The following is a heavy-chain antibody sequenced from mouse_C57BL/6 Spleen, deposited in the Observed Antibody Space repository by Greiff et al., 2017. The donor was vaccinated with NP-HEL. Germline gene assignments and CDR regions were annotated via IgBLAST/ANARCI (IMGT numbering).Heavy chain of an antibody. D-gene: IGHD2-4*01. Sequence: VKLQQSGPELVKPGASVKISCKASGYAFSSSWMNWVKQRPGKGLEWIGRIYPGDGDTNYNGKFKGKATLTADKSSSTAYMQLSSLTSEDSAVYFCARRGDYDGYYFDYWGQGTTLTVSS. CDR2: IYPGDGDT. J-gene: IGHJ2*01. V-gene: IGHV1-82*01. CDR3: ARRGDYDGYYFDY. CDR1: GYAFSSSW.